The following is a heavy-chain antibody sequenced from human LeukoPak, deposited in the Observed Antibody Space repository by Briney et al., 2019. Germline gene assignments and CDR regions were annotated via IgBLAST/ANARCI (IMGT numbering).Heavy chain of an antibody. CDR3: ARRDYYGSGRAMTGAFDI. J-gene: IGHJ3*02. CDR2: IYPGDSDT. D-gene: IGHD3-10*01. CDR1: GYSFTSYW. Sequence: GESLKISCEGSGYSFTSYWIGWVRQMPGKGLEWMGIIYPGDSDTRYSPSFQGQVTISADKSISTAYLQWSSLKASDTAMYYCARRDYYGSGRAMTGAFDIWGQGTMVTVSS. V-gene: IGHV5-51*01.